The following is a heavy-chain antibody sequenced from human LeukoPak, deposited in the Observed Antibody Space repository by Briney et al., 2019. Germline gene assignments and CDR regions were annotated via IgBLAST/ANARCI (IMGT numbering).Heavy chain of an antibody. CDR3: AELGITMIGGV. J-gene: IGHJ6*04. CDR2: ISSNSGFK. CDR1: GFTFSRYA. Sequence: PGGSLRLSCAASGFTFSRYAMNWVRQAPGKGLEWVSSISSNSGFKKYADSLKGRFTISRDNAKNSLYLQMNSLRAEDTAVYYCAELGITMIGGVWGKGTTVTISS. D-gene: IGHD3-10*02. V-gene: IGHV3-21*01.